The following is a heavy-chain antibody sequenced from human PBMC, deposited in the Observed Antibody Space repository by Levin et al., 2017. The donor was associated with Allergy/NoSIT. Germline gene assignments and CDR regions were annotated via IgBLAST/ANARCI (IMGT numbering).Heavy chain of an antibody. CDR3: AKLKRGYIAAADDY. CDR2: ISGSGGST. D-gene: IGHD6-13*01. V-gene: IGHV3-23*01. CDR1: GFTFSSYA. Sequence: GGSLRLSCAASGFTFSSYAMSWVRQAPGKGLEWVSAISGSGGSTYYADSVKGRFTISRDNSKNTLYLQMNSLRAEDTAVYYCAKLKRGYIAAADDYWGQGTLVTVSS. J-gene: IGHJ4*02.